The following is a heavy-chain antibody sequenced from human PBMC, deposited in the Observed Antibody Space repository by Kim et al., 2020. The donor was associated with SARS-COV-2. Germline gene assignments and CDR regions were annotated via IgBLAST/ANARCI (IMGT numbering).Heavy chain of an antibody. V-gene: IGHV3-74*01. CDR2: INSDGSST. D-gene: IGHD4-4*01. Sequence: GGSLRLSCAASGFTFSSYWMHWVRQAPGKGLVWVSRINSDGSSTSYADSVKGRFTISRDNAKNTLYLQMNSLRAEDTAVYYCARALLATTPYYYYGMDVWGQGTTVTVSS. J-gene: IGHJ6*02. CDR1: GFTFSSYW. CDR3: ARALLATTPYYYYGMDV.